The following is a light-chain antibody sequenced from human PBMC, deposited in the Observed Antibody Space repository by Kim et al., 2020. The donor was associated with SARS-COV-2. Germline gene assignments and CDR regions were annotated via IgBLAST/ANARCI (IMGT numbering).Light chain of an antibody. CDR3: QQYGRSPGIT. CDR1: RSIRINY. CDR2: GTS. J-gene: IGKJ5*01. Sequence: EIVLTQSPGTLSLSPGERATLSCRASRSIRINYLAWYQQKRGRAPRLLIYGTSSRATDIPDRFSGSGSGTDFTLTISRLEPEDFAVYYCQQYGRSPGITLGQGTRLEIK. V-gene: IGKV3-20*01.